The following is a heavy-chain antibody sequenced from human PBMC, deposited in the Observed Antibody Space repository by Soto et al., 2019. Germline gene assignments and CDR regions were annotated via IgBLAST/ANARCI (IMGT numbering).Heavy chain of an antibody. D-gene: IGHD1-26*01. Sequence: VETLKISCKGSRNSFAGAWIAWVRQMPGKGLEWMGIIYPVDSDTRYSSSFQGQVIISAYKSINISYLQCSILEASDRAMYYCVSQTATTGHWGHGTLVTVSS. V-gene: IGHV5-51*01. CDR1: RNSFAGAW. J-gene: IGHJ4*01. CDR2: IYPVDSDT. CDR3: VSQTATTGH.